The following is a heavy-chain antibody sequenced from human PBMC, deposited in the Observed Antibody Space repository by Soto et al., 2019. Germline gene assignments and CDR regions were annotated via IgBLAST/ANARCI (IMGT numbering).Heavy chain of an antibody. CDR1: GFTFSSYW. D-gene: IGHD4-4*01. Sequence: EVQLVESGGGLVQPGESLRLSCAASGFTFSSYWMHWIRQAPGEGLVWVSRVSSDGSSTVYANSVKGRLTISRDNATNTLYLQMNSLSDEDTAVYYCARGLPNYSSFDSWGQGTLVTVSS. CDR3: ARGLPNYSSFDS. V-gene: IGHV3-74*01. J-gene: IGHJ4*02. CDR2: VSSDGSST.